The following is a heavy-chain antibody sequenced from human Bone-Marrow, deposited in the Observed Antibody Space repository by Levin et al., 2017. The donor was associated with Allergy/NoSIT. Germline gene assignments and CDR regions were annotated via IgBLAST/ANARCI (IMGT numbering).Heavy chain of an antibody. D-gene: IGHD1-14*01. CDR1: GGVVSGSD. Sequence: SETLSLXXXXXGGVVSGSDWRWIRQPAEKGLEWIGEINHSGSTNYNPSLKSRVTISVDTSKNQFSLKLSSVTAADTAVYYCARGRNTLRDFDYWGQGTLVTVSS. CDR3: ARGRNTLRDFDY. J-gene: IGHJ4*02. V-gene: IGHV4-34*01. CDR2: INHSGST.